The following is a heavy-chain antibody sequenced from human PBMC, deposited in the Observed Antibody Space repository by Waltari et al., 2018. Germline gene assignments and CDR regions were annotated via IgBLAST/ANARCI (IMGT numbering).Heavy chain of an antibody. V-gene: IGHV4-39*07. CDR2: FFYGGST. Sequence: QLQLQESGPGLVRPSETLSLTCSVPGASISTSYHPWGWIPQSPGKGLEWIGNFFYGGSTYYNPSLKSRLTILVDTSTNQFSLKLSSVTAADTAVYYCAKVFNYDVWSGSRSYGYMDVWGKGTTVTISS. J-gene: IGHJ6*03. CDR1: GASISTSYHP. CDR3: AKVFNYDVWSGSRSYGYMDV. D-gene: IGHD3-3*01.